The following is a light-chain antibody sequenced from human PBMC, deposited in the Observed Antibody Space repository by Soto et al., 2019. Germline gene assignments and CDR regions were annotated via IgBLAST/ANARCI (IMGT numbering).Light chain of an antibody. CDR1: SGHNNYA. Sequence: QSVLTQSPSASASLGASVKLTCTLSSGHNNYAIAWHQQQPDKGLRYLMKVNSDGSHSEGNGIPEPISGSSSGAERYLTISSLLSDDEDYYYCQTWGTGIHRLFGGVTKLTVL. V-gene: IGLV4-69*01. CDR2: VNSDGSH. J-gene: IGLJ2*01. CDR3: QTWGTGIHRL.